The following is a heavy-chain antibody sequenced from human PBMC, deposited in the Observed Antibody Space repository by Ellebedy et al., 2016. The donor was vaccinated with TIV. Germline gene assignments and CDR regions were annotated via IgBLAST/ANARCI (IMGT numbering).Heavy chain of an antibody. J-gene: IGHJ5*02. Sequence: GESLKISCAASAFVYGGFCMTWVRQAPGKGLEWVSSIDSSGGDTHYADSVKGRFTISRDNARNSLYLQMNSLRVEDTAVYYCVRKADISGWHPLDPWGQGTLVTVSS. CDR2: IDSSGGDT. CDR1: AFVYGGFC. V-gene: IGHV3-21*01. D-gene: IGHD6-19*01. CDR3: VRKADISGWHPLDP.